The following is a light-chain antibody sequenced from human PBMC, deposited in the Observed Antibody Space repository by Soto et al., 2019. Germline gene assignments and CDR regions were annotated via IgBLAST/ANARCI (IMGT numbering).Light chain of an antibody. CDR2: KAS. J-gene: IGKJ1*01. CDR3: HQYHNFPRT. CDR1: PSINGW. V-gene: IGKV1-5*03. Sequence: DIQLPQSPSTLSASVGDRVTITCRASPSINGWLAWYQQKPGQAPNLLIYKASTLESGVPSRFSGSGSGTEFTLTVSSMQPDDFATYYCHQYHNFPRTFGQGTKVEI.